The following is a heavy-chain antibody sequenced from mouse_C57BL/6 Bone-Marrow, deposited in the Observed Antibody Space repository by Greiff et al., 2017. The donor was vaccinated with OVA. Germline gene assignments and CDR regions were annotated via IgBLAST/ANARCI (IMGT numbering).Heavy chain of an antibody. Sequence: QVQLKQPGAELVKPGASVKLSCKTSGYTFNSYWMHWVKQRPGQGLEWIGMIHPNSGSTNYNEKFKSKATLTVDKSSSTAYMQLSSLTSEDSAVYYCARGGFYYSNYVGWYFDVWGTGTTVTVSS. CDR3: ARGGFYYSNYVGWYFDV. J-gene: IGHJ1*03. V-gene: IGHV1-64*01. CDR1: GYTFNSYW. D-gene: IGHD2-5*01. CDR2: IHPNSGST.